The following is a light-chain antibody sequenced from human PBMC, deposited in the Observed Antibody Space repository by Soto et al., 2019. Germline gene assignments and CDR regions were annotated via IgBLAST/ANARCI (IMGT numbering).Light chain of an antibody. J-gene: IGKJ1*01. CDR3: QQYNTYSWT. CDR2: EAS. CDR1: QSIKSW. Sequence: DIQMTQSPSTLSACVGDRVTITCRASQSIKSWLAWYQQKPGKAPKLLIYEASSLESGVPSRFGGSGSGTEFTLTISSLQPDDFATYYCQQYNTYSWTFGQGTKVDIK. V-gene: IGKV1-5*03.